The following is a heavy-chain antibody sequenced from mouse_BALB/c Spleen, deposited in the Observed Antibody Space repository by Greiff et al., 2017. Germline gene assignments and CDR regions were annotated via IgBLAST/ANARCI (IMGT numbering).Heavy chain of an antibody. CDR3: ARDLVRAY. J-gene: IGHJ3*01. Sequence: VQLQQSGAELVKPGASVKLSCTASGFNIKDTYMHWVKQRPEQGLEWIGRIDPANGNTIYDPKFQGKASITADTSSNTAYLQLSSLTSEDTAVYYCARDLVRAYWGQGTLVTVSA. V-gene: IGHV14-3*02. CDR2: IDPANGNT. CDR1: GFNIKDTY. D-gene: IGHD2-2*01.